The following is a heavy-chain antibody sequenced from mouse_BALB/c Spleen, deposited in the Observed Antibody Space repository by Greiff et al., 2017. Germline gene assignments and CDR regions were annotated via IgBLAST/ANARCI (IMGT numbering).Heavy chain of an antibody. CDR2: IDPFNGGT. J-gene: IGHJ4*01. Sequence: VHVKQSGPELMKPGASVKISCKASGYSFTSYYMHWVKQSHGKSLEWIGYIDPFNGGTSYNQKFKGKATLTVDKSSSTAYMHLSSLTSEDSAVYYCARVGLWAMDYWGQGTSVTVSS. CDR1: GYSFTSYY. D-gene: IGHD1-1*02. CDR3: ARVGLWAMDY. V-gene: IGHV1S135*01.